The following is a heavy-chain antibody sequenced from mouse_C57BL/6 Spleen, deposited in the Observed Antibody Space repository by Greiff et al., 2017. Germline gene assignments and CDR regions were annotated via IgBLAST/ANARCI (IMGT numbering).Heavy chain of an antibody. CDR2: INPNYGTT. J-gene: IGHJ2*01. D-gene: IGHD4-1*01. V-gene: IGHV1-39*01. CDR1: GYSFTDYN. CDR3: ARSELGHFDY. Sequence: VQLKESGPELVKPGASVKISCKASGYSFTDYNMNWVKQSNGKSLEWIGVINPNYGTTSYNQKFKGKATLTVDQSSSKAYMQLNSLTSEDAAVYYCARSELGHFDYWGQGTTLTVSS.